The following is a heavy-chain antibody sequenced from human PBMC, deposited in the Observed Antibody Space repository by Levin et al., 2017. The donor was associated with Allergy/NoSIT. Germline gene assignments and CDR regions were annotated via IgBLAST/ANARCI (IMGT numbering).Heavy chain of an antibody. J-gene: IGHJ4*02. V-gene: IGHV3-23*01. D-gene: IGHD3-10*01. CDR1: GFTFSSYA. CDR3: AKDRGFDY. CDR2: ISGSGGSA. Sequence: GESLKISCAASGFTFSSYAMSWVRQAPGKGLEWVSAISGSGGSAYYADSVKGRFTISRDNSKNTLYLQMNSLRAEDTAVYYGAKDRGFDYWGQGTLVTVSS.